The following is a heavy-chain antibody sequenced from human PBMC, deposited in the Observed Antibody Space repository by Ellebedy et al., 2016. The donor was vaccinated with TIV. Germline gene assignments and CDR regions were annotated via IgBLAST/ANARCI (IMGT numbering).Heavy chain of an antibody. CDR3: AALPTH. V-gene: IGHV1-58*02. Sequence: AASVKVSCKASGFTLTTSAIQWVRHARGHRPEWIGWIAVGGDKTHYAQKFQARVTITRDMSTSTAYMELSSLRSDDTAIYSCAALPTHWGQGTLVTVSS. CDR1: GFTLTTSA. CDR2: IAVGGDKT. J-gene: IGHJ4*02.